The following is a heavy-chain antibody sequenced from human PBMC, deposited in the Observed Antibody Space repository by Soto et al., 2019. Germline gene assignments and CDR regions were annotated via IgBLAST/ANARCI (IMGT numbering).Heavy chain of an antibody. CDR2: IYPGDSDT. V-gene: IGHV5-51*01. CDR1: GYSFTSYW. J-gene: IGHJ5*02. Sequence: GESLKISCKGSGYSFTSYWIGWVRQMPGKGLEWMGIIYPGDSDTRYSPSFQGQVTISADKSISTAYLQWSSLKASDTAMYYCARHLGSSGYDFAAFDPWGQGTLVTVSS. CDR3: ARHLGSSGYDFAAFDP. D-gene: IGHD5-12*01.